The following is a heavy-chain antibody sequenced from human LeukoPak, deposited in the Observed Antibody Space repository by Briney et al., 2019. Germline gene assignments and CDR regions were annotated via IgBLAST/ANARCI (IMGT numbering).Heavy chain of an antibody. V-gene: IGHV3-23*01. J-gene: IGHJ4*02. CDR1: GFTFSSSA. D-gene: IGHD3-3*01. CDR3: AKSFDFSNGHSPILTPFDS. Sequence: GGSLRLSCAASGFTFSSSAMSWVRQAPGKGLEWVSSISARGISTYYADSVKGRFTISRDNSKNTLYLQMNSLRGDDIGVYYCAKSFDFSNGHSPILTPFDSWGQGALVSVSS. CDR2: ISARGIST.